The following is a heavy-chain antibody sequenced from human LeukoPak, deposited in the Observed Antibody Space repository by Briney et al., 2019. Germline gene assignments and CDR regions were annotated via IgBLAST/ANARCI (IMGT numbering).Heavy chain of an antibody. CDR1: GDSISSYY. Sequence: SETLSLTCTVSGDSISSYYWSWIRQPPGKGLEWIGYIYDSGKANYNASLNSRVTISVDTSKNQFSLKLTSVTPADTAVYYCARGGGTLDYWGQGTLVTVSS. V-gene: IGHV4-59*01. J-gene: IGHJ4*02. D-gene: IGHD3-16*01. CDR2: IYDSGKA. CDR3: ARGGGTLDY.